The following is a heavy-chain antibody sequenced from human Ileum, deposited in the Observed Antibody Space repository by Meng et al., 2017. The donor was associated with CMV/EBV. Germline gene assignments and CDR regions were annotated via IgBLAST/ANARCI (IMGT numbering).Heavy chain of an antibody. Sequence: QESGPGLVKPSEPLSPPCTASGGSTTSSTYYWGWIRQPPGKGLEWIGSVYYSGTTYYNPSLKSRVNMSIDTSKNRFSLKLSSATAADTAVYYCARNVGFYSSQIAYWGQGALVTVSS. V-gene: IGHV4-39*07. D-gene: IGHD3-3*01. J-gene: IGHJ4*02. CDR2: VYYSGTT. CDR3: ARNVGFYSSQIAY. CDR1: GGSTTSSTYY.